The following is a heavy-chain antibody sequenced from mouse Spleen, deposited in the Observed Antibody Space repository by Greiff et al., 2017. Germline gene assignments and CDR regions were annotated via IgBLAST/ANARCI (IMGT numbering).Heavy chain of an antibody. V-gene: IGHV7-3*02. CDR3: ARDRRGGAMDD. CDR2: IRNKANGYTT. Sequence: EVQLVESGGGLVQPGGSLRLSCATSGFTFTDYYMSWVRQPPGKALEWLGFIRNKANGYTTEYSASVKGRFTISRDNSQSILYLQMNTLRAEDSATYYCARDRRGGAMDDWGQGTSVTVSS. J-gene: IGHJ4*01. CDR1: GFTFTDYY.